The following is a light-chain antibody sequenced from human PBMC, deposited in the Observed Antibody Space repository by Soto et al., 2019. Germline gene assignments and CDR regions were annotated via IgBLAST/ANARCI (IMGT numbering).Light chain of an antibody. CDR1: QNLLSSSNNKNY. CDR3: QQYYSTPPT. V-gene: IGKV4-1*01. CDR2: WAS. Sequence: DVVMTQSPDSLAVSLGERAAINCKSSQNLLSSSNNKNYLAWYQQRPGQPPELLIYWASTRESGVPDRFSGSGSGKDFALTSSSLQAEDVAVYYCQQYYSTPPTFGQGTKVELK. J-gene: IGKJ1*01.